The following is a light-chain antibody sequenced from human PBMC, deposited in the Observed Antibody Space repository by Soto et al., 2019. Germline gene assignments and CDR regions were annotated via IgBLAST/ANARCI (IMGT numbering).Light chain of an antibody. CDR2: AAS. CDR1: QGISSY. Sequence: DIQLTQSPSFLSASVGDRVTITCRASQGISSYLAWYQQKPGKAPKLLVYAASTLQSGVPSRFSRSGYGTEFALTINSLQPKDFATYYCQQLNSYPITFGQGTRVDIK. J-gene: IGKJ5*01. V-gene: IGKV1-9*01. CDR3: QQLNSYPIT.